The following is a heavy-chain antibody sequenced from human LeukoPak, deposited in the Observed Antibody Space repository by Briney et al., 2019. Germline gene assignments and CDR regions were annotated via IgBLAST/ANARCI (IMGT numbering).Heavy chain of an antibody. CDR1: GFTFSSYA. CDR3: ARHSEEWLPKIDY. V-gene: IGHV4-34*01. CDR2: INHSGST. Sequence: GSLRLSCAASGFTFSSYAMSWIRQPPGKGLEWIGEINHSGSTNYSPSLKSRVTISVDTPKNQFSLNLSSVTAADTAVYYCARHSEEWLPKIDYWGQGTLVTVSS. D-gene: IGHD6-19*01. J-gene: IGHJ4*02.